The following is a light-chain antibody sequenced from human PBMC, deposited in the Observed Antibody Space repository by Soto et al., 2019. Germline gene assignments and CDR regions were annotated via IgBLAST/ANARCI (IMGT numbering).Light chain of an antibody. CDR2: SAS. J-gene: IGKJ5*01. CDR1: QALSNY. Sequence: DIQLTQSPSVLSASVVDTVTITCRASQALSNYLGWYQQKPGKAPDLLIYSASTLQSGVPARFSGSGSGTEFTLTISSLQPDDFATYYCKQYNTYSKFGQGTRLEIK. V-gene: IGKV1-9*01. CDR3: KQYNTYSK.